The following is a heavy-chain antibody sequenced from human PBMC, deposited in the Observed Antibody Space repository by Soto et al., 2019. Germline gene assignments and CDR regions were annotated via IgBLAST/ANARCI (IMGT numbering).Heavy chain of an antibody. Sequence: GGSLRLSCAASGVAFSSYGMHWVLQAPGKGLEWVAVIWSDGRTRGYADSVKGRFTVSRDNSMNTLYLQMDGLRVEDTAIYYCATDAGGAPFDYWGQGTLVTVSS. V-gene: IGHV3-33*01. CDR1: GVAFSSYG. D-gene: IGHD3-16*01. CDR3: ATDAGGAPFDY. J-gene: IGHJ4*02. CDR2: IWSDGRTR.